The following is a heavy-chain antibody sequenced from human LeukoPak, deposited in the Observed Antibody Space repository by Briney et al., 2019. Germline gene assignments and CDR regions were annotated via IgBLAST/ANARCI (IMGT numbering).Heavy chain of an antibody. D-gene: IGHD6-19*01. CDR2: ISYDGSNK. Sequence: GGSLRLSCAASGFTFSSYGMHWVRQAPGKGLEWVAVISYDGSNKYYADSVKGRFTISRDNSKNTLYLQMNSLRAEDTAVYYCAKDRTSSGSSHWGQRTLVTVSS. CDR1: GFTFSSYG. V-gene: IGHV3-30*18. J-gene: IGHJ4*02. CDR3: AKDRTSSGSSH.